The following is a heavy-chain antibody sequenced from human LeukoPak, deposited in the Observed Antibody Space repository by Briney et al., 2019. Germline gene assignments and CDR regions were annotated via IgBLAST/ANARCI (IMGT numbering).Heavy chain of an antibody. Sequence: SETLSLTCAVYGGSFSGYYWSWIRQPPGKGLEWIGEINHSGSTNYNPSPKSRVTISVDTSKNQFSLKLSSVTAADTAVYYCAIEGSSGYYYFDYWGQGTLVTVSS. V-gene: IGHV4-34*01. CDR1: GGSFSGYY. D-gene: IGHD3-22*01. CDR3: AIEGSSGYYYFDY. CDR2: INHSGST. J-gene: IGHJ4*02.